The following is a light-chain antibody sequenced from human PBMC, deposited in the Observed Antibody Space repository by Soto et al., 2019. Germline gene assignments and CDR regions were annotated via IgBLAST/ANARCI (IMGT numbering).Light chain of an antibody. CDR1: SSDVGGYNY. CDR3: SSYAGSSYV. J-gene: IGLJ1*01. CDR2: EVN. Sequence: QSALTQPPSASGSPGQSVAIYCTGTSSDVGGYNYVSWYQQHPGKAPKLMIYEVNKRPSGVPDRFSGSKSGNTASLTVSGLQAVDEADYFCSSYAGSSYVFGTGTKLTVL. V-gene: IGLV2-8*01.